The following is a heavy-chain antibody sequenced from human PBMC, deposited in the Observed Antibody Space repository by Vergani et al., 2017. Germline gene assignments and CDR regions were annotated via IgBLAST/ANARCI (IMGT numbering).Heavy chain of an antibody. V-gene: IGHV3-21*01. CDR1: GFTFSHYS. J-gene: IGHJ5*02. CDR2: ISGNNDDV. Sequence: EVQMVESGGGLVKPGGSLRLSCVASGFTFSHYSMNWVRQAPGKGLEWVSSISGNNDDVYYADSVKGRFTISRDNAKNSLYLDMSSLRAEDTAVYYCAKGVVVDSSSLHSVHWFYRWGQGTLVTVSS. D-gene: IGHD6-13*01. CDR3: AKGVVVDSSSLHSVHWFYR.